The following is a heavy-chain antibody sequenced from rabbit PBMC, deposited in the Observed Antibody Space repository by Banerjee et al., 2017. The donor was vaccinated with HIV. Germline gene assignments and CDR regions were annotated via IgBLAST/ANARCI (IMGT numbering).Heavy chain of an antibody. D-gene: IGHD6-1*01. Sequence: QSLEESGGDLVKPGASLTLTCTASGFSFSSSYYMCWVRQAPGKGLEWIGCIYTGSSGSTYYASWAKGRFTISKTSSTTVTLQMTSLTAADTATYFCARSYADYVGYGYEYYFNLWGQGTLVTVS. CDR3: ARSYADYVGYGYEYYFNL. J-gene: IGHJ4*01. V-gene: IGHV1S40*01. CDR2: IYTGSSGST. CDR1: GFSFSSSYY.